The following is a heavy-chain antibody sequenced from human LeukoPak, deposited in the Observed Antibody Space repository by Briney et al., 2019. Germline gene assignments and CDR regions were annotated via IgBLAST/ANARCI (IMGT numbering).Heavy chain of an antibody. V-gene: IGHV5-10-1*01. CDR1: GYSFTSYW. J-gene: IGHJ4*02. D-gene: IGHD6-19*01. Sequence: LGESLKISCKGSGYSFTSYWISWVRQMPGKGLEWMGRIDPSDSYTNYSPSFQGHVTISADKSISTAYLQWSSLKASDTAMYYCASTPQGYSSGLYYFDYWGQGTLVTVSS. CDR2: IDPSDSYT. CDR3: ASTPQGYSSGLYYFDY.